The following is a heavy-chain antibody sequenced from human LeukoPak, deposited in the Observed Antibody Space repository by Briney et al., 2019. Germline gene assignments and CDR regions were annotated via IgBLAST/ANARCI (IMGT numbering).Heavy chain of an antibody. CDR1: GFTFSSYW. J-gene: IGHJ4*02. CDR3: ARDSGDSSGYYYDY. V-gene: IGHV3-7*01. D-gene: IGHD3-22*01. Sequence: AGSLRLSCAASGFTFSSYWMSWVRQAPGKGLEWVANIKQDGSEKYYVDSVKGRFTISRDNAKNSLYLQMNSLRAEDTAVYYCARDSGDSSGYYYDYWGQGTLVTVSS. CDR2: IKQDGSEK.